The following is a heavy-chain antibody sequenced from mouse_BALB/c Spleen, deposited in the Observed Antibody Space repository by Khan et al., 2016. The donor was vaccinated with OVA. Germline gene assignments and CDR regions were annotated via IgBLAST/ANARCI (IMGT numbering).Heavy chain of an antibody. D-gene: IGHD4-1*01. CDR1: GFTFSAYG. Sequence: EVQLQESGGDLVKPGGSLRLSCAASGFTFSAYGMSWVRQPPDKRLEWVSTINSDGYYTYYPDTVKGRFTISRNNAENTLYLQMNSLKSEDTARYYCASHLTGSFAYWGQGTLGTVSA. V-gene: IGHV5-6*01. J-gene: IGHJ3*01. CDR2: INSDGYYT. CDR3: ASHLTGSFAY.